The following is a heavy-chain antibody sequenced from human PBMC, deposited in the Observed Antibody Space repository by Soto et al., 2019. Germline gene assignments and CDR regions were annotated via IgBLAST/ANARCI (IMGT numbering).Heavy chain of an antibody. CDR3: ASEKRDCSSTSCSDAFDI. V-gene: IGHV1-69*13. CDR2: IIPIFGTA. J-gene: IGHJ3*02. CDR1: GGTFSSYA. D-gene: IGHD2-2*01. Sequence: SVKVSCKASGGTFSSYAISWVRQAPGQGLEWMGGIIPIFGTANYAQKFQGRVTITADESMSTAYMELSSLRSEDTAVYYCASEKRDCSSTSCSDAFDIWGQGTMVTVSS.